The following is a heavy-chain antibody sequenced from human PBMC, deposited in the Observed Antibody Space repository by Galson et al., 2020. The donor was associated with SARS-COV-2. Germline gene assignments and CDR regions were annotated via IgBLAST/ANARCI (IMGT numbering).Heavy chain of an antibody. Sequence: ESLKLSCKAYGVRFSSNSMSWVRQAPGKGLEWVANIKPDGTASYYVDSVKGRFTISSDYGQNSVYLQMTNLREDYTAVYSCARDEDGYNAFCGQGPLVAVSS. CDR1: GVRFSSNS. D-gene: IGHD5-12*01. J-gene: IGHJ4*02. CDR3: ARDEDGYNAF. CDR2: IKPDGTAS. V-gene: IGHV3-7*01.